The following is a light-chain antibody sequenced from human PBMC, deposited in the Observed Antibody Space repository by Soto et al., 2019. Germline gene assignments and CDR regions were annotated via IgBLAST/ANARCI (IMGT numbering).Light chain of an antibody. Sequence: QSALTQPASVSGSPGQSITISCTGTSSDVGGYNYVSWYQQYPGKAPKLMIYDVSNRPSGVSNRFSGSKSGNTASLTISGLQAEDEADYYCCSYTSSSTLVFGTGTKLTVL. CDR2: DVS. CDR3: CSYTSSSTLV. V-gene: IGLV2-14*01. J-gene: IGLJ1*01. CDR1: SSDVGGYNY.